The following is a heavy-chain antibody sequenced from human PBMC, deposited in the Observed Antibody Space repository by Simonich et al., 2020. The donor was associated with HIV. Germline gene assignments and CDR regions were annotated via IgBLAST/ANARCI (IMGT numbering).Heavy chain of an antibody. Sequence: QVQLQQWGAGLLKPSETLSLTCAVYGGPFSGYYWSWIPQPPGKGLGWIGEINHSGSTNYNPSLKSRVTISVDTSKNQFSLKLSSVTAADTAVYYCARGFYQRLYYFDYWGQGTLVTVSS. CDR3: ARGFYQRLYYFDY. CDR2: INHSGST. J-gene: IGHJ4*02. D-gene: IGHD2-2*01. CDR1: GGPFSGYY. V-gene: IGHV4-34*01.